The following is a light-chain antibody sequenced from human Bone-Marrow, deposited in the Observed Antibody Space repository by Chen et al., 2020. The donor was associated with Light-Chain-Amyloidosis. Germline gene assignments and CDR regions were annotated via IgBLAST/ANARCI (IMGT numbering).Light chain of an antibody. J-gene: IGLJ3*02. CDR3: QVWDRSSDRPV. CDR1: NVGSPS. V-gene: IGLV3-21*02. CDR2: DDS. Sequence: SYVLTQPSSVSVAPGQTATIACGGTNVGSPSVHWYQQTPDQAPLLVVYDDSDRPSGIPARLSGSNTGNTDTLTISRVEAGDEADYYCQVWDRSSDRPVCGGGTKLTVL.